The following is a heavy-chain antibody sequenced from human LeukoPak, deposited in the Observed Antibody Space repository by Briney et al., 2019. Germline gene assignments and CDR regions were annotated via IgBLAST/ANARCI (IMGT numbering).Heavy chain of an antibody. CDR2: INPNSGGT. CDR1: GYTFTGYH. J-gene: IGHJ6*02. CDR3: ARVPLRYFDWLLKDAYYYYYGMDV. D-gene: IGHD3-9*01. Sequence: ASVKVSCKASGYTFTGYHMHWVRQAPGQGLEWMGWINPNSGGTNYAQKFQGRVTMTRDTSISTAYMELSRLRSDDTAVYYCARVPLRYFDWLLKDAYYYYYGMDVWGQGTTVTVSS. V-gene: IGHV1-2*02.